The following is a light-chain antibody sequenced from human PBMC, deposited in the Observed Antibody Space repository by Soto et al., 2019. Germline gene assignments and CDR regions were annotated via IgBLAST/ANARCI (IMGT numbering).Light chain of an antibody. CDR3: QQYGSSPRT. CDR1: QSVSSNS. Sequence: EIVLTQSPGTLSLSPGERATLSRRASQSVSSNSLAWYQQRPGQAPRLLIYGASSRATGIPDRFSGSGSGTAFTPTISRLEPEDFAVYYCQQYGSSPRTFGQGTKVEIK. J-gene: IGKJ1*01. CDR2: GAS. V-gene: IGKV3-20*01.